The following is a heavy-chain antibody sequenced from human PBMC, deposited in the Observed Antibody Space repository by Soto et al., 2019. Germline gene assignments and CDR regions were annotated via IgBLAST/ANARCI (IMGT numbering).Heavy chain of an antibody. CDR2: IYYSGST. Sequence: QVQLQESGPGLVKPSQTLSLTCTVSGGSISSGGYYWSWIRQHPGKGLEWIGYIYYSGSTYYNPSRKSRVTIAVDTSKNQSSLKLSSVTAADTAVYYCARDLDYGALRYFAYWGQGTLVTVSS. J-gene: IGHJ4*02. CDR3: ARDLDYGALRYFAY. D-gene: IGHD4-17*01. V-gene: IGHV4-31*03. CDR1: GGSISSGGYY.